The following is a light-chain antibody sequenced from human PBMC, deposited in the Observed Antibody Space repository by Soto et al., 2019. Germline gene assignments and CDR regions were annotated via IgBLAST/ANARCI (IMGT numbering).Light chain of an antibody. Sequence: QSVLTQPASVSGSPGQSITISCTGTSSDVGGHNLVSWYQQHPDKAPKVIIYEAYRRPSGVSTRFSGYKSGNTASLTISGLQAEDEAIYYCCSYAGDSFTYVFGNGTKVIVL. J-gene: IGLJ1*01. CDR2: EAY. V-gene: IGLV2-23*01. CDR1: SSDVGGHNL. CDR3: CSYAGDSFTYV.